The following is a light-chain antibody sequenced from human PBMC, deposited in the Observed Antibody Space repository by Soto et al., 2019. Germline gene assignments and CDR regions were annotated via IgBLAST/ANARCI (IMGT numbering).Light chain of an antibody. CDR1: QSVSSSY. Sequence: EIGLTQSPGTLSLSPGERATRSCRASQSVSSSYLAWYQQKPGQAPRLLIYGASSRATGIPDRFSGSGSGTDFTLTISRLEPEDFAVYYCQQYGSSPKTFGQGTKVDIK. V-gene: IGKV3-20*01. J-gene: IGKJ1*01. CDR2: GAS. CDR3: QQYGSSPKT.